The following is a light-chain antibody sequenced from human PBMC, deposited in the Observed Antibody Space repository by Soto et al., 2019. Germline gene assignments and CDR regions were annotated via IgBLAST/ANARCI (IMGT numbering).Light chain of an antibody. CDR2: DAT. J-gene: IGKJ5*01. Sequence: EIVLTQSPATLSLSPGDRATIXXRASQSVSSYLSWYQQKPHQAPRLIFDDATNRAGVIPGRFSRSGCGADFTLIISSLEPEDFAVYYCHQRSNLSTFGQGTRLEIK. CDR3: HQRSNLST. V-gene: IGKV3-11*01. CDR1: QSVSSY.